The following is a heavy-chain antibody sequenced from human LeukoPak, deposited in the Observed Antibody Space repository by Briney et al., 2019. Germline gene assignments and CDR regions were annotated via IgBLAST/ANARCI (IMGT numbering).Heavy chain of an antibody. CDR3: ARTNYYDSSGYQGAGTYYYGMDV. CDR1: GYTFTGYY. Sequence: ASVKVSCKASGYTFTGYYMHWVRQAPGQGLEWMGWINPNSGGTNYAQKFQGRVTMTRDTSISTAYMEVSSLRSEDTAVYYCARTNYYDSSGYQGAGTYYYGMDVWGQGTTVTVSS. CDR2: INPNSGGT. V-gene: IGHV1-2*02. J-gene: IGHJ6*02. D-gene: IGHD3-22*01.